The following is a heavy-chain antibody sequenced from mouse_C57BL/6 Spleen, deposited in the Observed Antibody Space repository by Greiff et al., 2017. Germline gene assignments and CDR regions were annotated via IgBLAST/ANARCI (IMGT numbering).Heavy chain of an antibody. CDR1: GYTFTSYW. CDR2: IHPNSGST. J-gene: IGHJ2*01. Sequence: VQLQQSGAELVKPGASVKLSCKASGYTFTSYWMPWVKQRPGKGLEWIGIIHPNSGSTYYNEKFESQATLTVDKSSSTAYLQLSSRTSEDSAVYYCARDEGSSDVDYWGQGTTLTVSS. D-gene: IGHD1-1*01. CDR3: ARDEGSSDVDY. V-gene: IGHV1-64*01.